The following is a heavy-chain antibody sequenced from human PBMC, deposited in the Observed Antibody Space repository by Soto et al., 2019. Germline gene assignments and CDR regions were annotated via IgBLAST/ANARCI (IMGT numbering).Heavy chain of an antibody. CDR2: IYHSGST. CDR1: GGSISSGGYS. D-gene: IGHD3-22*01. CDR3: ARVHYDSSGYLFDY. V-gene: IGHV4-30-2*01. Sequence: PSETLSLTCAVSGGSISSGGYSWSWIRQPPGKGLEWIGYIYHSGSTYYNPSLKSRVTISVDTSKNQFSLKLSSVTAADTAVYYCARVHYDSSGYLFDYWGQGTLVTVSS. J-gene: IGHJ4*02.